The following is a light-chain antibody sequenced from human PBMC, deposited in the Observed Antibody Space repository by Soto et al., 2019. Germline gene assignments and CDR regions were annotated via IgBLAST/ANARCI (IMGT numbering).Light chain of an antibody. Sequence: QSALTQPRSVSGSPGQSVTISCTGTSSDVGGYSYVSWYQQHPGKAPKLMIYDVTTRPSGIPDRFSGSKSGNTASLTISGLQAEDEADYYCFSYAGRYTFVFGTGTKVTVL. V-gene: IGLV2-11*01. J-gene: IGLJ1*01. CDR2: DVT. CDR1: SSDVGGYSY. CDR3: FSYAGRYTFV.